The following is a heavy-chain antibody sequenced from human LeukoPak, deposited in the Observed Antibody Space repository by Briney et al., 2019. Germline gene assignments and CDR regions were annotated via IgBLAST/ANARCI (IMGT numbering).Heavy chain of an antibody. CDR1: GGSISSYY. CDR2: IYTSGST. CDR3: ARDAPKGAITIFGVVIRAWDYAFDI. D-gene: IGHD3-3*01. Sequence: SETLSLTCTVSGGSISSYYWSWIRQPAGKGLEWIGRIYTSGSTNYNPSLKSRVTMSVDTSKNQFSLKLSSVTAADTAAYYCARDAPKGAITIFGVVIRAWDYAFDIWGQGTMVTVSS. V-gene: IGHV4-4*07. J-gene: IGHJ3*02.